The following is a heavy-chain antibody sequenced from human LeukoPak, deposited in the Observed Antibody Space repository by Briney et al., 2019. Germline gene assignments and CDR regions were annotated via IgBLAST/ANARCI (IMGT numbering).Heavy chain of an antibody. D-gene: IGHD3-16*01. CDR1: GGTFSSYA. CDR3: ARGGHGYVWGSLGYYYYYMDV. V-gene: IGHV1-69*05. J-gene: IGHJ6*03. Sequence: VASVKVSCKASGGTFSSYAISWVRQAPGQGLEWMGGIIPIFGTANYAQKFQGRVTITRNTSISTAYMELSSLRSEDTAVYYCARGGHGYVWGSLGYYYYYMDVWGKGTTVTISS. CDR2: IIPIFGTA.